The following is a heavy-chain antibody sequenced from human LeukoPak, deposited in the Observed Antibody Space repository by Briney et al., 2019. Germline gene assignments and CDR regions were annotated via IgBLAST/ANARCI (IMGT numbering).Heavy chain of an antibody. D-gene: IGHD2-2*01. CDR3: VVDRLYCSSTSCYDAFDI. V-gene: IGHV4-4*09. CDR1: GGSISSYY. Sequence: KPSETLSLTCTVSGGSISSYYWSWIRPPPGKGLEWIGYIYTSGSTNYNPSLKSRVTISVDTSKNQFSLKLSSVTAADTAVYYCVVDRLYCSSTSCYDAFDIWGQGTMVTVSS. CDR2: IYTSGST. J-gene: IGHJ3*02.